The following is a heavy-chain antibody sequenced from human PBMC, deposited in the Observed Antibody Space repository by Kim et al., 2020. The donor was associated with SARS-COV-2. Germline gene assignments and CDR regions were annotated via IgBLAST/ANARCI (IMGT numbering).Heavy chain of an antibody. V-gene: IGHV3-30*18. J-gene: IGHJ6*01. CDR3: AKPYCSGGSCYGHYFYG. CDR2: ISYDGSNK. Sequence: GGSLRLSCAASGFTFSSYGMHWVRQAPGKGLEWVALISYDGSNKYYADSVKGRITISRDNSKNTLYVQMDSLRAEDTAVYYCAKPYCSGGSCYGHYFYG. CDR1: GFTFSSYG. D-gene: IGHD2-15*01.